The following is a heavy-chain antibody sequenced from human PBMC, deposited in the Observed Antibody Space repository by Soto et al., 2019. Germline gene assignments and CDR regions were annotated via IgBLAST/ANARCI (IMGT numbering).Heavy chain of an antibody. J-gene: IGHJ6*02. CDR3: ARDRSSSWYPYYYGMDV. V-gene: IGHV4-61*01. CDR1: GGSVSSGSYY. Sequence: PSETLSLPCTVSGGSVSSGSYYWSWIRQPPGKGLEWIGYIYYSGSTNYNPSLKSRVTISVDTAKNQFSLKLSSVTAADTAVYYCARDRSSSWYPYYYGMDVWGQGTTVTVS. D-gene: IGHD6-13*01. CDR2: IYYSGST.